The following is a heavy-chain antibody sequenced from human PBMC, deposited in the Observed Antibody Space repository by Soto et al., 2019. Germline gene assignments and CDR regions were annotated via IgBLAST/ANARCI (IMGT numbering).Heavy chain of an antibody. CDR1: GGSSSDYC. J-gene: IGHJ6*02. CDR2: VNDRWGS. V-gene: IGHV4-59*08. Sequence: PSEILCHRWTVAGGSSSDYCGAWIRLHPGKGLEWIGYVNDRWGSHYNPSLKSRVAISLDTSKSQFSLKMTSVTATDTAVYYCVRQGYGALHGLVDVWTQATTVTVSS. D-gene: IGHD1-26*01. CDR3: VRQGYGALHGLVDV.